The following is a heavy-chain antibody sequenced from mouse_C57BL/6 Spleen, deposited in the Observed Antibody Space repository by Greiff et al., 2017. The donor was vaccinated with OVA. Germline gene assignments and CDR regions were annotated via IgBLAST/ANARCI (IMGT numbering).Heavy chain of an antibody. Sequence: QVQLKESGPGLVQPSQSLSITCTVSGFSLTSYGVHWVRQSPGKGLEWMGVIWSGGSTDYNADFISRLSISKDNSKGQVFVKMNSLQAYDTAIYYCSRKEGYGGPWFAYWGQGTLVTVSA. D-gene: IGHD2-2*01. CDR2: IWSGGST. CDR1: GFSLTSYG. V-gene: IGHV2-2*01. CDR3: SRKEGYGGPWFAY. J-gene: IGHJ3*01.